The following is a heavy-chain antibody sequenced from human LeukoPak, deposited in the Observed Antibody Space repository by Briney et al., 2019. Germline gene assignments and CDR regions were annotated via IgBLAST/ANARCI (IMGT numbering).Heavy chain of an antibody. CDR2: INTYTGNP. Sequence: ASVKVSCKASGYTFTTYAMNWVRQAPGQGLEWMGWINTYTGNPTYAQDFTGRFVFSLDTSVSTAYLQIYSLKAENTAVYYCARLVAAGGSGSFDPWGQGTLVTVSS. CDR1: GYTFTTYA. CDR3: ARLVAAGGSGSFDP. V-gene: IGHV7-4-1*01. J-gene: IGHJ5*02. D-gene: IGHD6-13*01.